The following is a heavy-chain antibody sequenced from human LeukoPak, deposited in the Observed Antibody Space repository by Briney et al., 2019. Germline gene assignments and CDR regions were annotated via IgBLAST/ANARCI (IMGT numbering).Heavy chain of an antibody. CDR1: GFNFGDYE. J-gene: IGHJ4*02. Sequence: GRSLRLSCTTSGFNFGDYEMSWVRQTPGKGLEWVGFIRSKPYGGTTEYAASVRGRFSISRDDFKGIAYLRMDNLQTEDTAVYYCTRVGYFDSSGSFDYWGRGTLVTVSS. CDR2: IRSKPYGGTT. D-gene: IGHD3-22*01. CDR3: TRVGYFDSSGSFDY. V-gene: IGHV3-49*04.